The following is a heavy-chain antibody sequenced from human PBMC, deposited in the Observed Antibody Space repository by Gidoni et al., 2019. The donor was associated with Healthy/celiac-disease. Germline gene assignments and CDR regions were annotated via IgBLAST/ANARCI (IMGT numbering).Heavy chain of an antibody. J-gene: IGHJ3*02. D-gene: IGHD3-10*01. CDR3: ANTPAGNNYYREAFDI. Sequence: QLQLQESGPGLVKPSETLSLTCTVSGGSISSSSYYWGWIRQPPGKGLEWIGSIYYSGSTYYNPSLKSRVTISVDTSKNQFSLKLSSVTAADTAVYYCANTPAGNNYYREAFDIWGQGTMVTVSS. CDR1: GGSISSSSYY. CDR2: IYYSGST. V-gene: IGHV4-39*07.